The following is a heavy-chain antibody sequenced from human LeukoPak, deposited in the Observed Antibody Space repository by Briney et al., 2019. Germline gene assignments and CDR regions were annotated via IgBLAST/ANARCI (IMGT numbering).Heavy chain of an antibody. D-gene: IGHD2-2*01. CDR2: INPNSGGT. J-gene: IGHJ5*02. CDR1: GYTFTGYY. CDR3: ARDLCRATSCYEDNWFDP. Sequence: GASVKVSCKASGYTFTGYYMHWVRQAPGQGLEWMGWINPNSGGTNYAQKFQGRVTMTRDTSISTAYMELSRLRSDDTAVYYCARDLCRATSCYEDNWFDPWGQGTLVTVSS. V-gene: IGHV1-2*02.